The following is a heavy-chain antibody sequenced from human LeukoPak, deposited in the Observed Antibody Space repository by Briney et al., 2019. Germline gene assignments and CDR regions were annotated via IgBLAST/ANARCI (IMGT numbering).Heavy chain of an antibody. J-gene: IGHJ4*02. CDR2: IYYSGST. CDR3: ARMNIVVVPAATFDY. Sequence: SETLSLTCTVSGGSVSSGSYYWIWIRQPPGRGVVWVGHIYYSGSTNDNPSLKSRVTISVDTSKNQFSLKLSSVTAADTAVYYCARMNIVVVPAATFDYWGQGTLVTVSS. D-gene: IGHD2-2*01. V-gene: IGHV4-61*01. CDR1: GGSVSSGSYY.